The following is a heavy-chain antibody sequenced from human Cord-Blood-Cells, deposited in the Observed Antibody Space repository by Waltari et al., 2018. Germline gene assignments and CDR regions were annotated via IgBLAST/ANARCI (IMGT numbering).Heavy chain of an antibody. D-gene: IGHD2-2*01. Sequence: QVQLVQSGAEVKQPGSSVKVSCKASGGTFSSYTISWVRQATGQGLEWMGRIIPILGIANYAQKFQGRVTITADKSTSTAYMELSSLRSEDTAVYYCARVYCSSTSCYGSWFDPWGQGTLVTVSS. CDR3: ARVYCSSTSCYGSWFDP. J-gene: IGHJ5*02. CDR2: IIPILGIA. CDR1: GGTFSSYT. V-gene: IGHV1-69*02.